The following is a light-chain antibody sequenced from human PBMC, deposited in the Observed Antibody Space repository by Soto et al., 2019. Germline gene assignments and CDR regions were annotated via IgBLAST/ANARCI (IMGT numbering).Light chain of an antibody. CDR2: RND. Sequence: QSVLTQPPSASGTPGQRVTISCSGSGSNIGSHDVYWYQHLPGTAPKVLIYRNDQRPSGVPDRFSASRSGTSASLAISGLRSEDEADYYCVACDDSLSGRVFGGGTKLTVL. CDR1: GSNIGSHD. J-gene: IGLJ3*02. CDR3: VACDDSLSGRV. V-gene: IGLV1-47*02.